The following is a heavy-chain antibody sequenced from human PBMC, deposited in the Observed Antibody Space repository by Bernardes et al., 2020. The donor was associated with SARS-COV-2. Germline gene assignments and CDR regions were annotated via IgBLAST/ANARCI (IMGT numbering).Heavy chain of an antibody. CDR3: ARAFPQITIFGVVIPVGYGMDV. CDR1: GYIFTDYY. D-gene: IGHD3-3*01. J-gene: IGHJ6*02. Sequence: ASGKVSCKAAGYIFTDYYMHWVRQAPGQGLEWMGWINPNSGATNYAQKFQGSVTMTRDTSISTAYMELSSLRSDDTAVYYCARAFPQITIFGVVIPVGYGMDVWGQGTTVTVSS. V-gene: IGHV1-2*02. CDR2: INPNSGAT.